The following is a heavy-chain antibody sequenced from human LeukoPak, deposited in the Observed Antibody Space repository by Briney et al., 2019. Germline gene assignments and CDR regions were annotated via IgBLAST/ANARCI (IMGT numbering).Heavy chain of an antibody. J-gene: IGHJ4*02. Sequence: PGGSLRLSCAASGFTFTTNAMSWVRQAPGKGLDWFSAISGRTGATYYADSENGRFTISRDNSKITLYPQVDSLRAEYTAVYYCGKCGISGCHLIDFWGQGTLVTVSS. CDR1: GFTFTTNA. CDR3: GKCGISGCHLIDF. CDR2: ISGRTGAT. V-gene: IGHV3-23*01. D-gene: IGHD6-19*01.